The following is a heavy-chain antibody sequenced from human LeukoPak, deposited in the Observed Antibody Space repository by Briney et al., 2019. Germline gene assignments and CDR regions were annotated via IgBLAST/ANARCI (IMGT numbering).Heavy chain of an antibody. V-gene: IGHV1-46*01. J-gene: IGHJ6*03. D-gene: IGHD6-13*01. CDR2: INPSGGST. CDR3: ARGGSSSWFYYYYYHMDV. Sequence: ASVKVSCKASGYTFTSYYMHWVRQAPGQGLEWMGIINPSGGSTSYAQKFQGRVTMTRDMSTSTAYMELSSLRSEDTAVYYCARGGSSSWFYYYYYHMDVWGKGTTVTVSS. CDR1: GYTFTSYY.